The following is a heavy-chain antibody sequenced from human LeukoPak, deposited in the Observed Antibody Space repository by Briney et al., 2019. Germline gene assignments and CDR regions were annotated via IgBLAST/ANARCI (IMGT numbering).Heavy chain of an antibody. V-gene: IGHV4-59*01. CDR3: ARGRITIFGVVTPHFDY. Sequence: SETLSLTCTLSGGSINSYYLTWIRQSPGTGLEWIGYIHDSVNTDYNPSLKSRVTISVDTSNKQFSLKLNSVTAADTAVYYCARGRITIFGVVTPHFDYWGQGTLVTVSS. CDR2: IHDSVNT. CDR1: GGSINSYY. J-gene: IGHJ4*02. D-gene: IGHD3-3*01.